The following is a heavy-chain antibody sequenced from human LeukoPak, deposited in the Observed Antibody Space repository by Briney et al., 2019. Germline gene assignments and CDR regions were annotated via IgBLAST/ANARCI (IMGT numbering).Heavy chain of an antibody. J-gene: IGHJ4*02. V-gene: IGHV3-43*01. CDR3: AKSKTAVTTGYLDY. CDR1: GFTFDDYT. D-gene: IGHD4-17*01. Sequence: GGSLRLSRAASGFTFDDYTMHWVRQAPGKGLEWVSLISWDGGSTYYADSVKGRFTISRDNSKNSLYLQMNSLRTEDTALYYCAKSKTAVTTGYLDYWGQGTLVTVSS. CDR2: ISWDGGST.